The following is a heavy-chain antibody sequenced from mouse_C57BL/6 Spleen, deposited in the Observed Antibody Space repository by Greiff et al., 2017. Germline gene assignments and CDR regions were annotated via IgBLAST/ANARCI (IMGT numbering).Heavy chain of an antibody. D-gene: IGHD1-1*01. J-gene: IGHJ1*03. CDR1: GFTFSDYG. CDR2: ISSGSSTI. CDR3: AREGNYYGSSYWYYGV. V-gene: IGHV5-17*01. Sequence: EVHLVESGGGLVKPGGSLKLSCAASGFTFSDYGMHWVRQAPETGLEWVAYISSGSSTIYYADTVKGRFTISRDNAKNTLFLQMTSLRSEDTAMYYCAREGNYYGSSYWYYGVWGTGTTVTVSS.